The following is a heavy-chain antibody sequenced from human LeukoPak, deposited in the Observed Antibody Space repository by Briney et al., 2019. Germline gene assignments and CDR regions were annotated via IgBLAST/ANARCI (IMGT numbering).Heavy chain of an antibody. D-gene: IGHD3-3*01. CDR2: ISAYNGNT. J-gene: IGHJ4*02. CDR1: GYTFTSYG. Sequence: ASVKVSCKASGYTFTSYGISWVRQAPGQGLEWMGWISAYNGNTNYAQKLQGRVTMTTDTSTSTAYMELRSLRSDDTAVYYCARGSSNYDFWSGYLWYFDYWGQGTLVTVSS. V-gene: IGHV1-18*01. CDR3: ARGSSNYDFWSGYLWYFDY.